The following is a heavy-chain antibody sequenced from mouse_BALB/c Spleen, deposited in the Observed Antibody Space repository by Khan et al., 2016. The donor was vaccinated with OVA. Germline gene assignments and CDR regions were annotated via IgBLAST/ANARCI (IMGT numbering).Heavy chain of an antibody. CDR3: ARGGFGSPFAY. V-gene: IGHV1-18*01. J-gene: IGHJ3*01. Sequence: VRLQQSGPELVKPGASVKIPCKASGYPFTDYNMDWVKQSHGKSLEWIGDITPNNGGTIYNQKSKGKATLTVDKSSSTAYMELRSLTSEDTAVYYCARGGFGSPFAYWGQGTLVTVSA. CDR1: GYPFTDYN. D-gene: IGHD1-1*01. CDR2: ITPNNGGT.